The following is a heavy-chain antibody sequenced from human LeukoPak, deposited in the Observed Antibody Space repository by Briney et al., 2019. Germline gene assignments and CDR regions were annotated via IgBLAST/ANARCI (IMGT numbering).Heavy chain of an antibody. CDR1: GFSLSTSGVG. Sequence: SGPTLVNPTQTLTLTCTFSGFSLSTSGVGVGWIRQPPGKALEWLALIYWDDDKRYSPSLKSRLTITKDPSKNQVVLTMTNMDPVDTATYYCAHSGGGSYYDILTGYYTQNWFDPWGQGTLVTVSS. V-gene: IGHV2-5*02. D-gene: IGHD3-9*01. CDR2: IYWDDDK. J-gene: IGHJ5*02. CDR3: AHSGGGSYYDILTGYYTQNWFDP.